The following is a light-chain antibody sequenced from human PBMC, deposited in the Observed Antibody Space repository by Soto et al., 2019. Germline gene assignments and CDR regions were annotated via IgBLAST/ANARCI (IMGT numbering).Light chain of an antibody. CDR2: TAS. J-gene: IGKJ1*01. V-gene: IGKV1-27*01. Sequence: DIQMTQSPSSLSASVGDRITITCRASEDISNYLAWYQQKPGKVPKLLIYTASTLQSGVPSRFSGSGSGTDFTLTISSLQPEYVATYYCQKYNSAPRTFGQGTKVDIK. CDR1: EDISNY. CDR3: QKYNSAPRT.